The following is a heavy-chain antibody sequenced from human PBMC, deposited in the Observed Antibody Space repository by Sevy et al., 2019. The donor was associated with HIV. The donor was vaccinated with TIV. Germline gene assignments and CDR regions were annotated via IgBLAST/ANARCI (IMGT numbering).Heavy chain of an antibody. D-gene: IGHD3-22*01. CDR2: ISSSSSYI. Sequence: GGSLRLSCAASGFTFSSYSMNWVRQAPGKGLEWVSSISSSSSYIYYADSVKGRFTISRDKAKNSLYLQMNSLRAEDTAVYYCAREHYDSSGYYYVLLSYYYYGMDVWGQGTTVTVSS. J-gene: IGHJ6*02. CDR1: GFTFSSYS. V-gene: IGHV3-21*01. CDR3: AREHYDSSGYYYVLLSYYYYGMDV.